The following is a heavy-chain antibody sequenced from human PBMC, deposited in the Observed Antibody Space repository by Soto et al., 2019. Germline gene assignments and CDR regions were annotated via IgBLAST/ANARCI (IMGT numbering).Heavy chain of an antibody. Sequence: QVQLQQWGAGLLKPSETLSLTCAVYGGSFSGYYWSWIRQPPGKGLEWIGEINHSGSTIYNPSLERRVTISVETSKTHFSLKLSSVTAADTAVYYCARVQWFGMDGRYWGQGTLVTVSS. D-gene: IGHD3-10*01. J-gene: IGHJ4*02. V-gene: IGHV4-34*02. CDR1: GGSFSGYY. CDR3: ARVQWFGMDGRY. CDR2: INHSGST.